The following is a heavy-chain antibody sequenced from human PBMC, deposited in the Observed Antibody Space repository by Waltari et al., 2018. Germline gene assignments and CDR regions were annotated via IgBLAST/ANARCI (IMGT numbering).Heavy chain of an antibody. Sequence: QVQLVQSGAAVTKPGASVTVSCQASGYTFTGYYLPWVRQAPGQGLEWMGRINPNSGGTNYAQKLQGRVTMTRDTSISTAYMELSRLRSDDTAVYYCASLVGARMDYYMDVWGKGTTVTVSS. D-gene: IGHD1-26*01. CDR1: GYTFTGYY. CDR3: ASLVGARMDYYMDV. CDR2: INPNSGGT. J-gene: IGHJ6*03. V-gene: IGHV1-2*06.